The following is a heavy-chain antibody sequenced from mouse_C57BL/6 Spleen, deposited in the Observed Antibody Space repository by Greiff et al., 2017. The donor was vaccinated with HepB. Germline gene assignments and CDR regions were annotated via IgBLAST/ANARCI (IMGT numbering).Heavy chain of an antibody. CDR3: ARRDSSGYLFDY. CDR1: GYAFSSSW. V-gene: IGHV1-82*01. J-gene: IGHJ2*01. Sequence: QVQLKESGPELVKPGASVKISCKASGYAFSSSWMNWVKQRPGKGLEWIGRIYPGDGDTNYNGKFKGKATLTADKSSSTAYMQLSSLTSEDSAVYYCARRDSSGYLFDYWGQGTTLTVSS. D-gene: IGHD3-2*02. CDR2: IYPGDGDT.